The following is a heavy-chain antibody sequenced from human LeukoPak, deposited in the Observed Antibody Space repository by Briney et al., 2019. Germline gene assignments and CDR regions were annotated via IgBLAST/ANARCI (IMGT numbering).Heavy chain of an antibody. CDR2: ISGSSSYI. D-gene: IGHD4-17*01. CDR3: ARAGVTVTYYYYYMDV. Sequence: GGSLRLSCAASGFTFSSYSMNWVRQAPGKGLEWVSSISGSSSYIYYADSVKGRFTISRDNAKNSLYLQMNSLRAEDTAVYYCARAGVTVTYYYYYMDVWGKGTTVTVSS. V-gene: IGHV3-21*01. CDR1: GFTFSSYS. J-gene: IGHJ6*03.